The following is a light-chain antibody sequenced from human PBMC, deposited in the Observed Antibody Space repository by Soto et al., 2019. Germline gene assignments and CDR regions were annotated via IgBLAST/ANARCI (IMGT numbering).Light chain of an antibody. CDR2: KAS. J-gene: IGKJ1*01. V-gene: IGKV1-39*01. CDR3: QQTYATPQT. CDR1: HSVSRF. Sequence: DIQMTQSPSSMSASVGDTVTITCRTSHSVSRFLNWYQQRPGKAPRLLIYKASTLEIGVPSRFSGSESGTDFSLTITNLQPEDFATYFCQQTYATPQTFGRGTKVDIK.